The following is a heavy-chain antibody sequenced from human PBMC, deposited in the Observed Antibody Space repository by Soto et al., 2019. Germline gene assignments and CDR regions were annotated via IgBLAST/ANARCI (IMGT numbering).Heavy chain of an antibody. CDR2: IYYSGSA. CDR3: ARGVGFGYYYYHMDL. CDR1: GDSVTSVSDY. J-gene: IGHJ6*02. Sequence: SETLSLTCTVSGDSVTSVSDYWSWIRQPPGKGLEWIGYIYYSGSADYNPSLGSRVTISIDTSKNQFSLKLTSVTAADTAVYYCARGVGFGYYYYHMDLCGQGTTVTVSS. V-gene: IGHV4-61*01. D-gene: IGHD3-10*01.